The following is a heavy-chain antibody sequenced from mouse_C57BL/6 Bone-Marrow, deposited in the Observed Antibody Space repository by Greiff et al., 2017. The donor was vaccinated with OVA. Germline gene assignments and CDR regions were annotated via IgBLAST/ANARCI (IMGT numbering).Heavy chain of an antibody. CDR2: IDPGTGGT. Sequence: QVQLQQSGTELVRPGASVTLSCKASGYTFTDYEMHWVKQTPVHGLEWIGAIDPGTGGTAYNQKFKGKAILTADKSSSTAYMQLRSLTSEDSAVYSGTRGYSTYYAMDYWGQGTSVTVSA. V-gene: IGHV1-15*01. J-gene: IGHJ4*01. CDR1: GYTFTDYE. CDR3: TRGYSTYYAMDY. D-gene: IGHD2-5*01.